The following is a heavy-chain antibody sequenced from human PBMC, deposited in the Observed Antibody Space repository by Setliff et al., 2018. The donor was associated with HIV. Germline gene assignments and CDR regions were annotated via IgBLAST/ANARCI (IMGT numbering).Heavy chain of an antibody. J-gene: IGHJ3*02. CDR1: GGSISSYY. CDR2: IYYSGST. D-gene: IGHD3-9*01. Sequence: PSETLSLTCTVSGGSISSYYWSWIRQPPGKGLEWIGYIYYSGSTNYNPSLKSRVTISVDTSKNQFSLKLSSVTAADTAVYYCARHFDYAGGDAFDIWGQGTMVTVSS. V-gene: IGHV4-59*08. CDR3: ARHFDYAGGDAFDI.